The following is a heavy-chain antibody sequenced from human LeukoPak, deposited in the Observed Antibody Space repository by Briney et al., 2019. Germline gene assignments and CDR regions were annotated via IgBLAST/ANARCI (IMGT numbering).Heavy chain of an antibody. Sequence: PGGSLRLSCAGSGFTFSGYWMQWARQAPGKGLVWVSRINTDGSSTSYADSVKGRFTISRDNAKNTLYLQMNSLRAEDTAVFYCARVATVTTLGYFDLWGRGTLVTVSS. CDR3: ARVATVTTLGYFDL. CDR1: GFTFSGYW. J-gene: IGHJ2*01. CDR2: INTDGSST. D-gene: IGHD4-11*01. V-gene: IGHV3-74*01.